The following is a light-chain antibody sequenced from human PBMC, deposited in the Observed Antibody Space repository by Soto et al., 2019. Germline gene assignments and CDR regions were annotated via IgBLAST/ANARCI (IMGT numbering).Light chain of an antibody. CDR3: SSYAGSNNVV. J-gene: IGLJ2*01. V-gene: IGLV2-8*01. CDR1: SSDVGGYNY. Sequence: SALTQPPSASGSPGQSVALSCTGTSSDVGGYNYVSWYQQHPGKAPKLMIYEVSKRPSGVPDRFSGSKSGNTASLTVSGLQAEDEADYYCSSYAGSNNVVFGGGTKVTVL. CDR2: EVS.